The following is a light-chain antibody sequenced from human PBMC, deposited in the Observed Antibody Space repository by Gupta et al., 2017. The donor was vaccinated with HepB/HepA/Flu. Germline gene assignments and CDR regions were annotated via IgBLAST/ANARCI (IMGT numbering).Light chain of an antibody. CDR1: QSVSSY. V-gene: IGKV3-11*01. CDR2: DAS. CDR3: QQRSNWHRT. J-gene: IGKJ1*01. Sequence: EIVLTQSPATLSLSPGERATLSCRASQSVSSYLAWYQQQPGQAPRLLIYDASNRATGIPARLSGSGSGTDFTLPISSLEPEDFAVYYCQQRSNWHRTFGQGTKVEIK.